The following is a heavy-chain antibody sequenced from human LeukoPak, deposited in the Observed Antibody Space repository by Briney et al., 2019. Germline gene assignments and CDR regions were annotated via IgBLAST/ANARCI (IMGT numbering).Heavy chain of an antibody. CDR3: ARDKFIGYDSSGELYYFDY. Sequence: SETLSLTCTVSGGSLSSYYWSWIRQPAGKGLEWIGRIYTSGSTNYNPSLKSRVTMSVDTSKNQFSLKLSSVTAADTAVYYCARDKFIGYDSSGELYYFDYWGQGTLVTVSS. J-gene: IGHJ4*02. V-gene: IGHV4-4*07. D-gene: IGHD3-22*01. CDR2: IYTSGST. CDR1: GGSLSSYY.